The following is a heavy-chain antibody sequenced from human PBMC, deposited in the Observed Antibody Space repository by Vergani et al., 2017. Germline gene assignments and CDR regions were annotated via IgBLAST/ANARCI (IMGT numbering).Heavy chain of an antibody. V-gene: IGHV5-51*01. Sequence: EVPLVLSGAEVKTPGESLTISCQISGYSFTNYWIGWARQMPGKGLEWMGIIHPADSDTRYSPSFQGQVTISVDKSISTAYLKRSSLRASNSAMYYCARLYGRDSSGSKCFDYWGQGTLVTVSS. CDR2: IHPADSDT. J-gene: IGHJ4*02. CDR3: ARLYGRDSSGSKCFDY. CDR1: GYSFTNYW. D-gene: IGHD3-22*01.